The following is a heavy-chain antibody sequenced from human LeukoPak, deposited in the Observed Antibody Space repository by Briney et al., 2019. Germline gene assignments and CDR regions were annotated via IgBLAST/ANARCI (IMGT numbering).Heavy chain of an antibody. V-gene: IGHV3-21*04. Sequence: GESLRLSCAASGFTFSSYSMNWVRQAPGKGLEWVSSIRSSSNNVYYADSVKGRFTISRDNSKNTLYLQMNSLRAEDTAVYCCASHSSSWYGFDYWGQGTLVTVSS. CDR3: ASHSSSWYGFDY. J-gene: IGHJ4*02. CDR2: IRSSSNNV. D-gene: IGHD6-13*01. CDR1: GFTFSSYS.